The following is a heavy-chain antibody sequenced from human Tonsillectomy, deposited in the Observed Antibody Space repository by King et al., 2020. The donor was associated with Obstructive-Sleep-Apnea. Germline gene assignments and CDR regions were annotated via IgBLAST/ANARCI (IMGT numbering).Heavy chain of an antibody. Sequence: QLVQSGGGLVQPGGSLRLCCAASGFTFSSYDMYWVRQATGKGLEWVSAIGIAGDTYYPGSVKGLFTISSENARNYLYLHMNSLRAGDTVIYYCARVGSGRGMSAFDIWGKGTMVTVSS. V-gene: IGHV3-13*01. CDR3: ARVGSGRGMSAFDI. CDR1: GFTFSSYD. CDR2: IGIAGDT. J-gene: IGHJ3*02. D-gene: IGHD2-15*01.